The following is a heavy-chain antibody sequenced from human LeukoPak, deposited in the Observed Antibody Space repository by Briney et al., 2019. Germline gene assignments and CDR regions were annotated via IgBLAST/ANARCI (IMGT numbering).Heavy chain of an antibody. V-gene: IGHV4-34*01. CDR3: ARRAGAYSHPYDY. Sequence: PSETLSLTCAVYGGSFSGYYWSWIRQPPGKGLEWIGEINHSGSANYNPSLKSRVTISVDTSKNQFSLKLSSVTAADTAVYYCARRAGAYSHPYDYWGQGTLVTVSS. CDR2: INHSGSA. D-gene: IGHD4/OR15-4a*01. CDR1: GGSFSGYY. J-gene: IGHJ4*02.